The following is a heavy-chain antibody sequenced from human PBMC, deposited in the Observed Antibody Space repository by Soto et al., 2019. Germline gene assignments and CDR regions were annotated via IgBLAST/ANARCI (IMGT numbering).Heavy chain of an antibody. D-gene: IGHD3-22*01. V-gene: IGHV1-18*01. J-gene: IGHJ5*02. CDR2: ISAYNGNT. CDR3: ARDRDDSSGYYFWFDP. CDR1: GYTFTSYG. Sequence: GASVKVSCKASGYTFTSYGISWVRQAPGQGLEWMGWISAYNGNTNYAQKLQGRVTMTTDTSTSTAYMELRSLRSDDTAVYYCARDRDDSSGYYFWFDPWGQGTLVTVSS.